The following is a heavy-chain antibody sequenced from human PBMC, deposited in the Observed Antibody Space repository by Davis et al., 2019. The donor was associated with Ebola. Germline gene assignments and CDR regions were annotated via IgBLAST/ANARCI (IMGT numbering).Heavy chain of an antibody. Sequence: GESLKIPCTAPGFTFSSYCMSWVRQAPGRGLEWVANINQDGSEKSYVDSVKGRFTISRDNAKNSLSLQMNSLRADDTAVYYCARDYVWGTYRTPADWGQGTLVTVSS. J-gene: IGHJ4*02. CDR1: GFTFSSYC. CDR3: ARDYVWGTYRTPAD. D-gene: IGHD3-16*01. CDR2: INQDGSEK. V-gene: IGHV3-7*01.